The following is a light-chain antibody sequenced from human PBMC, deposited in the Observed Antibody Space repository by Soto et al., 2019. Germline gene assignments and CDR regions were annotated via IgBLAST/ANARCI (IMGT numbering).Light chain of an antibody. CDR2: GAS. Sequence: EIVLTQSPGTLSLSPGERATLSCRASKSVSSSYLSWYQQKPGQAPGLLIYGASSRATGIPDRFSGSGSGTDFTLTISRLEPEDFAVYYCQQYCSSPVSYTLGQGTKLEIK. CDR3: QQYCSSPVSYT. J-gene: IGKJ2*01. CDR1: KSVSSSY. V-gene: IGKV3-20*01.